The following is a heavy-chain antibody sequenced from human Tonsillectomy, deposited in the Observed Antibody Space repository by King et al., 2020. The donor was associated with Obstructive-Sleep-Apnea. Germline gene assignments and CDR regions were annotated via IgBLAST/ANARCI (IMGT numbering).Heavy chain of an antibody. CDR1: NGSIKSDY. V-gene: IGHV4-59*01. CDR3: ARTVSVRGLKGHFHY. J-gene: IGHJ4*02. Sequence: QLQESGPGLVRPSETLSLTCSVSNGSIKSDYWSWIRQPPGKGLGWVGYFYYSGATNFSPSLKSRVTISLDTSKNQFSLRLNSVTAADTAVYFCARTVSVRGLKGHFHYWGQGTLVTVPS. D-gene: IGHD5/OR15-5a*01. CDR2: FYYSGAT.